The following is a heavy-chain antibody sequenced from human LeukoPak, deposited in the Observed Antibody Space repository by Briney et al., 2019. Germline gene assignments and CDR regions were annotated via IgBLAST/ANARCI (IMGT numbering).Heavy chain of an antibody. D-gene: IGHD3-9*01. CDR1: GFDFSSYG. CDR3: AKGDSYYDLLTCFDF. J-gene: IGHJ4*02. CDR2: FSGNSGLT. V-gene: IGHV3-23*01. Sequence: GGSLRLSCVASGFDFSSYGLSWVRQSPGKGLEWVSTFSGNSGLTYYADSVKGRFTISRDNSKNALYLQMNSLRDEDTAVYYCAKGDSYYDLLTCFDFWGPGTLVTVSS.